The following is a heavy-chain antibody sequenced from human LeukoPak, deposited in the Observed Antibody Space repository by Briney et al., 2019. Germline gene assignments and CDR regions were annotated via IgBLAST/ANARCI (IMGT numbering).Heavy chain of an antibody. D-gene: IGHD3-10*01. V-gene: IGHV3-21*01. CDR2: ISSSSSYI. Sequence: PGGSLRLSCAASGFTFSSYSMNWVRQAPGKGLERVSSISSSSSYIYHAVSVKGRFTISRDNAKNSLYLQMNSLRAEDTAVYYCAREEGESFDYWGQGTLVTVSS. CDR3: AREEGESFDY. CDR1: GFTFSSYS. J-gene: IGHJ4*02.